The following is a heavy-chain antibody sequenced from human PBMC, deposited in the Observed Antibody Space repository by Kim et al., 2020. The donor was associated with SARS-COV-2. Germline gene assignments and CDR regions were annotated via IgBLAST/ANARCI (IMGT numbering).Heavy chain of an antibody. D-gene: IGHD3-10*01. Sequence: GGSLRLSCVVSGFTFDNYAMSWVRQAPGKGLEWVSGISDSGEYTYFGDSVKGRFTISRDNSKNTVYLQMSSLRADDTAVYYCAKGDASGRHYFGMDVWG. CDR3: AKGDASGRHYFGMDV. CDR1: GFTFDNYA. J-gene: IGHJ6*02. V-gene: IGHV3-23*01. CDR2: ISDSGEYT.